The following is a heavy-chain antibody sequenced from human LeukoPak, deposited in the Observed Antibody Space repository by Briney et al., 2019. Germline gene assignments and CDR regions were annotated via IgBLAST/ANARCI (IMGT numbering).Heavy chain of an antibody. CDR1: GGTFSSYA. CDR2: IIPIFGTA. J-gene: IGHJ6*03. D-gene: IGHD3-10*01. V-gene: IGHV1-69*05. CDR3: ARDRTAHGSGNSPRSYYYYMDV. Sequence: SVKVSCKASGGTFSSYAISWVRQAPGQGLEWMGGIIPIFGTANYAQKFQGRVTMTRDTSISTAYMELSRLRSDDTAVYYCARDRTAHGSGNSPRSYYYYMDVWGKGTTVTVSS.